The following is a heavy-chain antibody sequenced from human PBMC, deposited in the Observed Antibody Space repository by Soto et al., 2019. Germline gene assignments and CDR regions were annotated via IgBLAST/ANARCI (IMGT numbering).Heavy chain of an antibody. CDR3: ARAKVRGGSSEPNYYYGMDV. Sequence: ASVKVSCKASGYTFTSYAMHWVRQAPGQRLEWMGWINAGNGNTKYSQKFQGRVTITRDTSASTAYMELSSLRSEDTAVYYCARAKVRGGSSEPNYYYGMDVWGQGTTVTVSS. CDR2: INAGNGNT. J-gene: IGHJ6*02. CDR1: GYTFTSYA. D-gene: IGHD6-6*01. V-gene: IGHV1-3*01.